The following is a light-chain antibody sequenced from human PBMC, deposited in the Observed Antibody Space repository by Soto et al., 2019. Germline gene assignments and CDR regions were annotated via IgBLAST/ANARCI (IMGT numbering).Light chain of an antibody. V-gene: IGLV2-23*01. J-gene: IGLJ1*01. Sequence: QSALTQPASVSGSPGQSITISCTGTSNDVGSYDLVSWYQQHPGKAPKRIIFEGNKRPSWVSNRFSGSKSGNTASLTIAGLQPEDEADYYCCSYADVTTYVFGNGTKVTVL. CDR1: SNDVGSYDL. CDR2: EGN. CDR3: CSYADVTTYV.